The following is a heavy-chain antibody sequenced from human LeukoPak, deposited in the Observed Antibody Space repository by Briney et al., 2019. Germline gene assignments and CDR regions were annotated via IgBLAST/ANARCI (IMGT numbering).Heavy chain of an antibody. V-gene: IGHV1-69*13. CDR3: AISIRAYYYDSSGYYPGDY. Sequence: SVKVSCKASGGTFSSYAISWVRQAPGQGLEWMGGVIPIFGTANYAQKFQGRVTITADESTSTAYMELSSLRSEDTAVYYCAISIRAYYYDSSGYYPGDYWGQGTLVTVSS. J-gene: IGHJ4*02. CDR1: GGTFSSYA. CDR2: VIPIFGTA. D-gene: IGHD3-22*01.